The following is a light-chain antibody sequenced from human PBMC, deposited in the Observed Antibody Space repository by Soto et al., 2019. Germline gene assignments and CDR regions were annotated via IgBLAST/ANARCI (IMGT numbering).Light chain of an antibody. Sequence: EIVLTQSPATLSVSPGERATLSCRASQSISSLLAWYQQKPGQAPRLLIHGASNRATGIPDRFSGSGSGTDFTLTISRLEPEDFAVYYCQQYGGSPRTFGQGTKVDI. J-gene: IGKJ1*01. CDR1: QSISSL. CDR3: QQYGGSPRT. CDR2: GAS. V-gene: IGKV3-20*01.